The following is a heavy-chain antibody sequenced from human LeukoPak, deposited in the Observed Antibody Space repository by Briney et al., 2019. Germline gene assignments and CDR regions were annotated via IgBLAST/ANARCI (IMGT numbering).Heavy chain of an antibody. J-gene: IGHJ5*02. CDR3: AYSGSYYRGWFDP. V-gene: IGHV4-39*07. Sequence: PSETLSLTCTVSGGSISSSSYYWGWICQPPGKGLEWIGSIYYSGSTYYNPSLKSRVTISVDTSKNQFSLKLSSVTAADTAVYYCAYSGSYYRGWFDPWGQGTLVTVSS. CDR1: GGSISSSSYY. CDR2: IYYSGST. D-gene: IGHD1-26*01.